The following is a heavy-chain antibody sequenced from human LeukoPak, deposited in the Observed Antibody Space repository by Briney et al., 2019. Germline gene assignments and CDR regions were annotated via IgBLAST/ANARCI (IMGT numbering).Heavy chain of an antibody. V-gene: IGHV3-48*03. D-gene: IGHD1-26*01. Sequence: GGSLRLSCAASGFTFSSYEMTWVRQSPGKGLEWVSYISSSGSTIYYADSVKGRFTISRDNAKNSLYLQMISLRAEDTAVYYCARGRGSSVYWGQGTLVTVSS. CDR1: GFTFSSYE. CDR2: ISSSGSTI. CDR3: ARGRGSSVY. J-gene: IGHJ4*02.